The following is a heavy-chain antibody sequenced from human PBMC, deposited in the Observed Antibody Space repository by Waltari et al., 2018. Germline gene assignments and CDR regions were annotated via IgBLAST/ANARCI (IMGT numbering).Heavy chain of an antibody. D-gene: IGHD1-7*01. V-gene: IGHV1-3*03. CDR2: INAGNGNT. CDR1: GYTLTSYA. J-gene: IGHJ4*02. CDR3: ARELELTGGFDY. Sequence: QVQLVQSGAEVKKPGASVKVSCKASGYTLTSYAMHWVRQAPGQRLEWMGWINAGNGNTKYSQEFQGRVTITRDTSASTAYMELSSLRSEDMAVYYCARELELTGGFDYWGQGTLVTVSS.